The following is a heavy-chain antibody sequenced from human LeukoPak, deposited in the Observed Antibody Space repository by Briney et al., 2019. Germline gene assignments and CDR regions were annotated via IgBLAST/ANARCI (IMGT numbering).Heavy chain of an antibody. CDR2: IIPIFGTA. J-gene: IGHJ4*02. D-gene: IGHD1-26*01. Sequence: SVKVSCKASGGTFSGYAISWVRQAPGQGLEWMGGIIPIFGTANYAQKFQGRVTITADESTSTAYMELSSLRSEDTAVYYCARVPVKIVGATPLDYWGQGTLVTVSS. V-gene: IGHV1-69*13. CDR1: GGTFSGYA. CDR3: ARVPVKIVGATPLDY.